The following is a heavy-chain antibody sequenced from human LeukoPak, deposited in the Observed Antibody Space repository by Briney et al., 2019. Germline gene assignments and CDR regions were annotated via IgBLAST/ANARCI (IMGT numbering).Heavy chain of an antibody. CDR1: GSSISSSSYY. J-gene: IGHJ6*03. Sequence: SETLSLTCTVSGSSISSSSYYWGWIRQPPGKGLEWIGSIYYSGSTYYNPSLKSRVTISVDTSKNQFSLKLSSVTAADTAVYYCARDRVVVVPAAMPAGQRTLYYYYYYMDVWGKGTTVTVSS. CDR2: IYYSGST. CDR3: ARDRVVVVPAAMPAGQRTLYYYYYYMDV. D-gene: IGHD2-2*01. V-gene: IGHV4-39*07.